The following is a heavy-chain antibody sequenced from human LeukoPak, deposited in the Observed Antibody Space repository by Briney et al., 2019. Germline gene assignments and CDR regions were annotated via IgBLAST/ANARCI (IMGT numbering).Heavy chain of an antibody. Sequence: GGSLRLSCAASGFTFSSYTMNWVRQPPGKGLEWVSNIGTSSTTIYYADSVKGRFTISRDNSKNTLYLQMNSLRAEDTAVYYCARSXXXXLDLNYWGQGTLVTVSS. J-gene: IGHJ4*02. CDR2: IGTSSTTI. CDR3: ARSXXXXLDLNY. CDR1: GFTFSSYT. V-gene: IGHV3-48*01.